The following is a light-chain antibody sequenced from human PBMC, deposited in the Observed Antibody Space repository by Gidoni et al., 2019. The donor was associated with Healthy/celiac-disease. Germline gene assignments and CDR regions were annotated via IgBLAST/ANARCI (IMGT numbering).Light chain of an antibody. Sequence: AIQMTQSPSSLSASVGDRVTITCRASQGIRNDLGWYQQKPGKAPKLLIYAASSLQSGVPSRFSGSGSGTDFTLTISSLQPEDFATYYCRQDYNYPLTFXXXTKVEIK. CDR3: RQDYNYPLT. J-gene: IGKJ1*01. CDR1: QGIRND. V-gene: IGKV1-6*01. CDR2: AAS.